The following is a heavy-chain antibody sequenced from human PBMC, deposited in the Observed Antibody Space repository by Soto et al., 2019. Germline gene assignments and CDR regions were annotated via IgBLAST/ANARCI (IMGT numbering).Heavy chain of an antibody. Sequence: EVQLVESGEGRVNPGGSLGPPVAFSGLTFSSNAITWVRKPPGKGLEWVSSISSSSSYIYYADSVKGRFTISRDNAKNSLYLQMNSLRAEDTAVYYCARASSGSYYFDYWGQGTLVTVSS. CDR1: GLTFSSNA. D-gene: IGHD1-26*01. J-gene: IGHJ4*02. CDR2: ISSSSSYI. CDR3: ARASSGSYYFDY. V-gene: IGHV3-21*01.